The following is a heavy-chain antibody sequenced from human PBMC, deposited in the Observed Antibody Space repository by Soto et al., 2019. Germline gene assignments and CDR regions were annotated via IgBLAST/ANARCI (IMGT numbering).Heavy chain of an antibody. D-gene: IGHD1-1*01. CDR3: ARHSVPYYFDY. Sequence: PSETLSLTCTVSGGSISSYYWGWIRQPPGKGLEWIGCIYYTGNTYYNPSLKSRVTISVDTSKNQFSLKLSSVTAADTAVFYCARHSVPYYFDYWGQGTLVTVSS. CDR2: IYYTGNT. V-gene: IGHV4-39*01. J-gene: IGHJ4*02. CDR1: GGSISSYY.